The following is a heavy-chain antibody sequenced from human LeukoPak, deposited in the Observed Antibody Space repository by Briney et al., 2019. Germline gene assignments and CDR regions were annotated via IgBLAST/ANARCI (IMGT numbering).Heavy chain of an antibody. V-gene: IGHV1-8*01. CDR2: MNPNSGNT. D-gene: IGHD5-18*01. CDR1: GYTFTSYD. CDR3: ARDPTSSGCSYGYSDY. Sequence: ASVKVSCKASGYTFTSYDINWVRQATGQGLEWMGWMNPNSGNTGYAQKFQGRVTMTRNTSISTAYMELSSLRSEDTAVYYCARDPTSSGCSYGYSDYWGQGTLVTVSS. J-gene: IGHJ4*02.